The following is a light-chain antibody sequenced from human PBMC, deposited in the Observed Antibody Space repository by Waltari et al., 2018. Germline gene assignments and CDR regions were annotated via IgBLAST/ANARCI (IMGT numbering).Light chain of an antibody. J-gene: IGKJ1*01. CDR1: QSVLHSSNNKNY. CDR2: WAS. Sequence: DIMMTQSPESLAVSPAERATITCKSSQSVLHSSNNKNYFAWCQQKPGQPPKLLIYWASTRKAGVPDRVSGSGSGTDFTLAISSLQAGNVAVYYCQQFQSHLRTYDQGTKGEIK. V-gene: IGKV4-1*01. CDR3: QQFQSHLRT.